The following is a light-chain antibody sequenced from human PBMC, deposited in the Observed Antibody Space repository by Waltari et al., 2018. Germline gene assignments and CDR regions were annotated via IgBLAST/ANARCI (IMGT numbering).Light chain of an antibody. CDR1: SPNIGSNY. Sequence: QSVLTQPPSASGTPGQRVPISCSGRSPNIGSNYVYWYQQLPGTAPKLPLYRNNQRPSGVPDRFSGSKSGTSASLAISGLRSEDEADYYCAAWDDSLSGPGVFGGGTKLTVL. V-gene: IGLV1-47*01. CDR3: AAWDDSLSGPGV. J-gene: IGLJ3*02. CDR2: RNN.